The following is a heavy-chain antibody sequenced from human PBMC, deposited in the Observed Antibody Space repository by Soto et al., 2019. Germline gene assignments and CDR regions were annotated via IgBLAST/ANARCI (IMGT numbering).Heavy chain of an antibody. CDR1: GFTFSSYG. Sequence: GGSLRLSCAASGFTFSSYGMHWVRQAPGKGLEWVAVISYDGSNKYYADSVKGRFTISRDNSKNTLYLQMNSLRAEDTAVYYCAKSGAGSELELVRAAFDIWGQGTMVTVSS. J-gene: IGHJ3*02. CDR3: AKSGAGSELELVRAAFDI. D-gene: IGHD1-7*01. CDR2: ISYDGSNK. V-gene: IGHV3-30*18.